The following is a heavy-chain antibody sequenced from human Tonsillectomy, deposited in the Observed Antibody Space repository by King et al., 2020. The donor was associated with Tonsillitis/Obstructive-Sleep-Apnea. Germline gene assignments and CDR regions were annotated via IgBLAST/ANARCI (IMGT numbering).Heavy chain of an antibody. J-gene: IGHJ6*03. D-gene: IGHD4-17*01. V-gene: IGHV4-34*01. CDR2: INHSGST. CDR1: VGSFRGYY. Sequence: VQLQQWGAGLLKPSETLPLTCAVYVGSFRGYYWSWIRQPPGKGLEWIGAINHSGSTNYNPSLKSLVTISVDTSKHQFSLKLGSVTAADTAVYYCARGESNYGDYSDYYYYYMDVWGKGTTVTVSS. CDR3: ARGESNYGDYSDYYYYYMDV.